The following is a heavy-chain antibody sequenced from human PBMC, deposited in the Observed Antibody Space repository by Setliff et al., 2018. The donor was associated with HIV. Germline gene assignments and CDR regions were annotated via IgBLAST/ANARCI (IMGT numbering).Heavy chain of an antibody. J-gene: IGHJ4*02. CDR3: TRHAPAPSGTYWDYFDY. Sequence: PRLSCTTSGFIFGDYAMTWVRQAPGKGLECVGFIRSKAYGGTPEYAASVKDRFTISRDDSKSIAYLQMDSLKTEDTAVYYCTRHAPAPSGTYWDYFDYWGQGTLVTVSS. D-gene: IGHD1-26*01. V-gene: IGHV3-49*04. CDR2: IRSKAYGGTP. CDR1: GFIFGDYA.